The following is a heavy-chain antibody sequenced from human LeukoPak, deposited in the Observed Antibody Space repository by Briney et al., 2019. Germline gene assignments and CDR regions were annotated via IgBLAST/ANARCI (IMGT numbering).Heavy chain of an antibody. D-gene: IGHD2-21*02. Sequence: GGSLRLSCAASGFTFSSYGMHWVRQAPGKGLEWVAFIRHDGSNKYYADSVKGRFTISRGNSKNTLYLQMNSLRAGDTAVYYCAKRGRDCYSCGDYWGQGTLVTVSS. CDR2: IRHDGSNK. CDR3: AKRGRDCYSCGDY. J-gene: IGHJ4*02. CDR1: GFTFSSYG. V-gene: IGHV3-30*02.